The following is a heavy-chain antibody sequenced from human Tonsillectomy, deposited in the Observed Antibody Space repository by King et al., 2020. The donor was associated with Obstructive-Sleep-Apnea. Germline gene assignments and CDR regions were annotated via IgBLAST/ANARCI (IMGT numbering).Heavy chain of an antibody. V-gene: IGHV3-43D*03. D-gene: IGHD3-22*01. CDR2: ISWDGGST. J-gene: IGHJ4*02. Sequence: VQLVESGGVVVQPGGSLRLSCAASGFTFDDYAMHWVRQAPGKGLEWVSLISWDGGSTYYADSVKGRFTISRDNSKNSLYLQMNSLRAEDTALYYCSKALGRYYYDSSGFDYWGQGTLVTVSS. CDR3: SKALGRYYYDSSGFDY. CDR1: GFTFDDYA.